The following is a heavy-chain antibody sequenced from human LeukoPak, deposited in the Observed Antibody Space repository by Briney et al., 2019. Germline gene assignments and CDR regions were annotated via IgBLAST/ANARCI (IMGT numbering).Heavy chain of an antibody. D-gene: IGHD3-16*01. Sequence: PGGTLRLSCAASGFTFSSHGINWVRQAPGKGLEWVSILHTSGGTYYPDSVKGRFTVSRDNSKNTLDLQMNSLRAEDTAIYFCAKGGPYVSHEDWGQGTMVTVSS. J-gene: IGHJ4*02. V-gene: IGHV3-23*01. CDR3: AKGGPYVSHED. CDR2: LHTSGGT. CDR1: GFTFSSHG.